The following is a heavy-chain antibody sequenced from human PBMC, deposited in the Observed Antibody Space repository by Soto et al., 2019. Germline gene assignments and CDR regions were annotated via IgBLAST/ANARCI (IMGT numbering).Heavy chain of an antibody. J-gene: IGHJ6*02. D-gene: IGHD6-6*01. CDR1: GFTFRGYG. CDR2: ISYDGSNK. V-gene: IGHV3-30*18. CDR3: AKARNSSSSVPLYYYYYGMDV. Sequence: GGPLRLPCTASGFTFRGYGMHWVRQTPGKGLEWVAVISYDGSNKYYADSVKGRFTISRDNSKNTLYLQMKSLRAEDTAVYYCAKARNSSSSVPLYYYYYGMDVWGQGTLVSVS.